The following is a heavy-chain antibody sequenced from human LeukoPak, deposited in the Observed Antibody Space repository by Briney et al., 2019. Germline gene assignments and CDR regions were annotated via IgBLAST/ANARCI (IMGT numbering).Heavy chain of an antibody. CDR3: ARDGELVQYYYDSSGYYPFDP. CDR1: GYTFTGYY. D-gene: IGHD3-22*01. V-gene: IGHV1-2*02. CDR2: INPNSGGT. J-gene: IGHJ5*02. Sequence: ASVKVSCKASGYTFTGYYMHWVRQAPGQGLEWMGWINPNSGGTNYAQKLQGRVTMTTDTSTSTAYMELRSLRSDDTAVYYCARDGELVQYYYDSSGYYPFDPWGQGTLVTVSS.